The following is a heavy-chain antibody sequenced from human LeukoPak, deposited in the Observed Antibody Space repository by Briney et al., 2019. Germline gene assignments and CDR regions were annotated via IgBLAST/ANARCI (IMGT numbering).Heavy chain of an antibody. D-gene: IGHD2-15*01. CDR2: ITGGGDTT. CDR3: AKERSEVVVAVTNY. CDR1: GFTFNSYA. J-gene: IGHJ4*02. Sequence: GGSLRLSCAASGFTFNSYAMTWVRQAPGKGLEWVSSITGGGDTTYYADSVRGRFTISRDNSKNTLSLQINSLRAEDTAVYYCAKERSEVVVAVTNYWGQGTLVTVSS. V-gene: IGHV3-23*01.